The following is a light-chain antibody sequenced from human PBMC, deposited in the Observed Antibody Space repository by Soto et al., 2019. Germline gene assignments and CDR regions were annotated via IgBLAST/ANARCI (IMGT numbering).Light chain of an antibody. Sequence: DITLPQFPSFLSSFVGASVTITCRASQGISSYLAWYQPKPGKAPRLLIYAASTLQSGVPSRFSGGASGTEFTLTIHSLQPEDFASDDCQHYSVYWTFGQGTKVDIK. CDR2: AAS. CDR3: QHYSVYWT. V-gene: IGKV1-9*01. J-gene: IGKJ1*01. CDR1: QGISSY.